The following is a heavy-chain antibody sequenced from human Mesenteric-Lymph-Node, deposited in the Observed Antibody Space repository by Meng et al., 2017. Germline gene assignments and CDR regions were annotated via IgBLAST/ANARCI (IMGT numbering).Heavy chain of an antibody. J-gene: IGHJ5*01. CDR1: GGSISSSNW. CDR3: ARVSIFGVVSGVFSLFPTPYNWFDP. Sequence: SETLSLTCAVSGGSISSSNWWSWVRQPPGKGLEWIGEIYHSGSTNYNPSLKSRVTISVDKSKNQFSLKLSSVTAADTAVYYCARVSIFGVVSGVFSLFPTPYNWFDPWGQGNRV. V-gene: IGHV4-4*02. D-gene: IGHD3-3*01. CDR2: IYHSGST.